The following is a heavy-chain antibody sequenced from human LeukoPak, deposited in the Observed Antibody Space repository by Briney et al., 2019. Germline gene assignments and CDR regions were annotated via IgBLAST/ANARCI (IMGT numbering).Heavy chain of an antibody. CDR2: ISSNSSYI. Sequence: GGSLRLSCAASGFTLSSYSMNWVRQAPGKGLEWVSSISSNSSYIYYADSLKGRFAISRDNAKNSLYLQMNSLRAEDTAVYYCAGSSKRDAFDIWGQGTMVTVSS. V-gene: IGHV3-21*01. J-gene: IGHJ3*02. CDR3: AGSSKRDAFDI. D-gene: IGHD6-6*01. CDR1: GFTLSSYS.